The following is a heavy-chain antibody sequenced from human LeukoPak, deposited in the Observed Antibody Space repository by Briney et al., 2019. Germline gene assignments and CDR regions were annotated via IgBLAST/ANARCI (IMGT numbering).Heavy chain of an antibody. CDR3: ARGAQWVNDY. D-gene: IGHD1-26*01. Sequence: GGSLRLSCAASGFTFSDYEVNWVRQAPGKGVEWVAYISTSGSTTHYADSVKGRFTISRDNAKNSLFLQMNSLRAEDTAVYYCARGAQWVNDYWGQGTLVTVSS. V-gene: IGHV3-48*03. J-gene: IGHJ4*02. CDR2: ISTSGSTT. CDR1: GFTFSDYE.